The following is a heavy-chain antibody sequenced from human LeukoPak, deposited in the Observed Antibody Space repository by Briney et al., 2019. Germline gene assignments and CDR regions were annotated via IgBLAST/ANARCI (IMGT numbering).Heavy chain of an antibody. CDR1: GYTFTSYG. CDR3: AREQGITMVRGHFDY. J-gene: IGHJ4*02. Sequence: GASVKVSCKASGYTFTSYGISWVRQAPAQGLEWMGWISAYNGNTNYAQKLQGRVTMTTDTSTSTAYMELRSQRSDDTAVYYCAREQGITMVRGHFDYWGQGTLVTVSS. D-gene: IGHD3-10*01. CDR2: ISAYNGNT. V-gene: IGHV1-18*01.